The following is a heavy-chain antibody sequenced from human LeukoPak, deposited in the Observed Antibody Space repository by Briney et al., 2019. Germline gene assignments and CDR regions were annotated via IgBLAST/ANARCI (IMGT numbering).Heavy chain of an antibody. V-gene: IGHV1-2*02. CDR2: INPNSGGT. CDR3: ARDLKSASGSQFDY. D-gene: IGHD2-15*01. J-gene: IGHJ4*02. Sequence: GASVKVSCKASGYTSTGYYMHWVRQAPGQGLEWMGWINPNSGGTNYAQKFQGRVTMTRDTSISTAYMELSRLGSDDTAVYYCARDLKSASGSQFDYWGQGTLVTVSS. CDR1: GYTSTGYY.